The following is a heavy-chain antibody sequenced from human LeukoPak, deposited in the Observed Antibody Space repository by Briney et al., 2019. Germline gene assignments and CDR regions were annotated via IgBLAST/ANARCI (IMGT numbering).Heavy chain of an antibody. V-gene: IGHV1-69*05. Sequence: SVKISCKASGGTFSSYAISWVRQAPGQGLEWMGGIIPIFGTANYAQKFQGRVTMTTDTSTSTAYMELRSLRSDDTAVYYCARGPHSSSSGLIWLYYFDYWGQGTLVTVSS. CDR1: GGTFSSYA. D-gene: IGHD6-19*01. CDR2: IIPIFGTA. CDR3: ARGPHSSSSGLIWLYYFDY. J-gene: IGHJ4*02.